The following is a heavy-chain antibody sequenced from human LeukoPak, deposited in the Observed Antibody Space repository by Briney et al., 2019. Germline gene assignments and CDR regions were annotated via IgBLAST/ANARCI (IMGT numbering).Heavy chain of an antibody. CDR3: ARALRYFDWLSTSPEYNWFDP. J-gene: IGHJ5*02. D-gene: IGHD3-9*01. Sequence: GGSLRLSCAVSGFTFSSYWMNWVRQAPGKGLEWVSYISSSSSTIYYADSVKGRFTISRDNAKNSLYLQVNSLRAEDTAVYYCARALRYFDWLSTSPEYNWFDPWGQGTLVTVSS. CDR1: GFTFSSYW. V-gene: IGHV3-48*01. CDR2: ISSSSSTI.